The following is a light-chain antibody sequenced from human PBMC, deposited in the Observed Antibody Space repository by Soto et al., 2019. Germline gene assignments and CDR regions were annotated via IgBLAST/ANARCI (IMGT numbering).Light chain of an antibody. CDR3: QQYSTSHRT. J-gene: IGKJ1*01. V-gene: IGKV3-20*01. Sequence: TVWTLSPGPLYLSPGDRVTLSCRASQSVSSNFLAWYQQKPGQAPRLLIYGASNRAAGSPERFSGSGSGTDFTLTISTPERAGFAMSNYQQYSTSHRTLGRGTEVDI. CDR1: QSVSSNF. CDR2: GAS.